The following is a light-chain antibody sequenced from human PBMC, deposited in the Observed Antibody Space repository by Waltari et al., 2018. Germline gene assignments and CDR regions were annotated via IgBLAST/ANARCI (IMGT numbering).Light chain of an antibody. J-gene: IGLJ3*02. CDR2: YDS. Sequence: SYVLTQPPSVSVAPGKTASITCGGNDIGHKSVHLYQQKPGQAPVLVIYYDSDRPSGIPERFSGSNSGNTATLTISRVEAGDEADYYCQVWDSSSGHRVFGGGTKLTVL. CDR1: DIGHKS. V-gene: IGLV3-21*04. CDR3: QVWDSSSGHRV.